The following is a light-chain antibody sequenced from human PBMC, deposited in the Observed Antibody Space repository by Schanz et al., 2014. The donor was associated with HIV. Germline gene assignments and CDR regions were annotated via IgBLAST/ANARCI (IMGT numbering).Light chain of an antibody. V-gene: IGLV1-44*01. CDR3: AAWDDTLNGPL. J-gene: IGLJ2*01. CDR2: SNN. Sequence: QSVLTQPPSASGSPGQGVTISCSGGTVNIGSNAVHWYKQLPGTAPKVLIYSNNQRPSGVPARFSGSKSGTSASLAIRGLQSEDEGDYYCAAWDDTLNGPLFGGGTKLTVL. CDR1: TVNIGSNA.